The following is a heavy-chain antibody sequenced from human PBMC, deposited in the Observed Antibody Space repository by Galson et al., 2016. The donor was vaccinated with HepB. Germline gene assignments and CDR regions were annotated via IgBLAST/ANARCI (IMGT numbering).Heavy chain of an antibody. CDR2: IATKTDGGTK. V-gene: IGHV3-15*04. D-gene: IGHD3-3*01. J-gene: IGHJ6*02. CDR1: GFTFSTSA. CDR3: TTELVEIFGVVNHYYGMDV. Sequence: SLRLSCAASGFTFSTSAMSWVRQAPGKGLEWVGRIATKTDGGTKDYAAPVQVRFPISRDDSKNRLYLQMNSLKTEDTAVYYCTTELVEIFGVVNHYYGMDVWGQGTTVTVSS.